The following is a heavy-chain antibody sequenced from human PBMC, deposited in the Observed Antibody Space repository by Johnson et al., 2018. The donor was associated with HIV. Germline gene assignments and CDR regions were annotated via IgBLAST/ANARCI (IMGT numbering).Heavy chain of an antibody. CDR2: LYSGGTT. V-gene: IGHV3-66*01. J-gene: IGHJ3*02. D-gene: IGHD6-13*01. CDR1: GFTVSSNY. CDR3: AREGGGAAAAGTSDAFDI. Sequence: VQLVESGGGLVQPGGSLRLSCAASGFTVSSNYMSWVRQAPGKGLEWVSVLYSGGTTYNADSVKGRFTISRDNSKNTLYLQMNSLRAEDTAVYYCAREGGGAAAAGTSDAFDIWGQGTMVTVSS.